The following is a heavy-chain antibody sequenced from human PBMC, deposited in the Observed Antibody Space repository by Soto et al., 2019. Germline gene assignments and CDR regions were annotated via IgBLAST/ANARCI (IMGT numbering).Heavy chain of an antibody. J-gene: IGHJ6*03. V-gene: IGHV4-34*01. CDR3: ARFKGDIVVVPAAPVNYYYYYYMDV. CDR2: INHSGST. D-gene: IGHD2-2*01. CDR1: GGSFSGYY. Sequence: SETLSLTCAVYGGSFSGYYWSWIRQPPGKGLEWIGEINHSGSTNYNPSLKSRVTISVDTSKNQFSLKLSSVTAAVTAVYYCARFKGDIVVVPAAPVNYYYYYYMDVWGKGTTVTVSS.